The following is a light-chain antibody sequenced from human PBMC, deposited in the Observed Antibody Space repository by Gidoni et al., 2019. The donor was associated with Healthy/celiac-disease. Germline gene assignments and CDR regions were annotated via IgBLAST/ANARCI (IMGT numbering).Light chain of an antibody. CDR1: SSDVGSYNL. Sequence: SPGQSITISCTGTSSDVGSYNLVSWYQQHPGKAPKLMIYEVSKRPSGVSNPFSGSKSGNTASLTISGLQAEDEADYYCCSYAGSSTYVFGTGTKVTVL. CDR2: EVS. V-gene: IGLV2-23*02. CDR3: CSYAGSSTYV. J-gene: IGLJ1*01.